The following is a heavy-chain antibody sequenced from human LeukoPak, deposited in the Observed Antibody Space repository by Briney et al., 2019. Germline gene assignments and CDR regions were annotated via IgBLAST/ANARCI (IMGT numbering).Heavy chain of an antibody. J-gene: IGHJ3*02. CDR3: AKDITNYYDSSGYDAFDI. Sequence: TGGSLRLSCAASGFTFSSYAMSWVRQAPGKGLEWVSAISGSGGSTYYADSVKGRFTISRDNSRNTLYLQMNSLRAEDTAVYYCAKDITNYYDSSGYDAFDIWGQGTMVTVSS. CDR1: GFTFSSYA. D-gene: IGHD3-22*01. V-gene: IGHV3-23*01. CDR2: ISGSGGST.